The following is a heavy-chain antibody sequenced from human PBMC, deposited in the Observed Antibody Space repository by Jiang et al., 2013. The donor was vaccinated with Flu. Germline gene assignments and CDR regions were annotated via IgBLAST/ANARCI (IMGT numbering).Heavy chain of an antibody. CDR1: GGSISSSSYY. V-gene: IGHV4-39*07. CDR2: IYYSGST. J-gene: IGHJ5*02. D-gene: IGHD2-2*03. CDR3: ARHGYCSSTSCYDPRWFDP. Sequence: GSGLVKPSETLSLTCTVSGGSISSSSYYWGWIRQPPGKGLEWIGSIYYSGSTYYNPSLKSRVTISVDTSKNQFSLKLSSVTAADTAVYYCARHGYCSSTSCYDPRWFDPWGQGTPGHRLL.